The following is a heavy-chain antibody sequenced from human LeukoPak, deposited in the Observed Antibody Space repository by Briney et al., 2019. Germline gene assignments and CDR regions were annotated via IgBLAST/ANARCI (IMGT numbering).Heavy chain of an antibody. Sequence: GGSLRLSCAASGFTFSSYWMSWVRQAPGKGLEWVANIKQDGSEKYYVDSVKGRLTISRDNSKNSLYLQMSSLRTEDTALYYCAKDFCSSASCSYGMDVWGQGTTVTVSS. D-gene: IGHD2-2*01. CDR1: GFTFSSYW. CDR2: IKQDGSEK. J-gene: IGHJ6*02. V-gene: IGHV3-7*03. CDR3: AKDFCSSASCSYGMDV.